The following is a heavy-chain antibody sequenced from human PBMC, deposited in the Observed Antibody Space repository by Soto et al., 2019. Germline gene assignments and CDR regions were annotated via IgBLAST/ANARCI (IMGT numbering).Heavy chain of an antibody. V-gene: IGHV3-30-3*01. CDR3: ARDLIVVVPAANYYYYGMDV. Sequence: GSLRLSCAASGFTFSSYAMHWVRQAPGKGLEWVAVISYDGSNKYYADSVKGRFTISRDNSKNTLYLQMNSLRAEDTAVYYCARDLIVVVPAANYYYYGMDVWGQGTTVTVSS. J-gene: IGHJ6*02. D-gene: IGHD2-2*01. CDR1: GFTFSSYA. CDR2: ISYDGSNK.